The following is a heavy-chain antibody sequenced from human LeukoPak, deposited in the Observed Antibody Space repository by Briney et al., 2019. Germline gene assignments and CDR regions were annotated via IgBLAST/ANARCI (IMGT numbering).Heavy chain of an antibody. CDR2: IYYSGST. V-gene: IGHV4-59*01. D-gene: IGHD6-19*01. Sequence: SETLSLTCTVSGGSISSYYWSWIRQPPGTGLEWIGYIYYSGSTNYNPSLKSRVTISVDTSKIQFSLKLSSVTAADTAVYYRARAGYSSGWYAYDYYYGMDAWGQGTTVTVSS. J-gene: IGHJ6*02. CDR1: GGSISSYY. CDR3: ARAGYSSGWYAYDYYYGMDA.